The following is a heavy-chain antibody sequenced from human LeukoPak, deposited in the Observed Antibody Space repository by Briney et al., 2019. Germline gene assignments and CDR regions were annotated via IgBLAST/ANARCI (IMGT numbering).Heavy chain of an antibody. D-gene: IGHD6-25*01. Sequence: GGSLRLSCAASGFTFPRHGINWVRQAPGKGLEWLAYISTSSRTIYYADSVKGRFTISRDNAKNSLYLQMNTLRAEDTAVYYCARGLGFWGQGTLVTVSS. V-gene: IGHV3-48*01. J-gene: IGHJ4*02. CDR1: GFTFPRHG. CDR2: ISTSSRTI. CDR3: ARGLGF.